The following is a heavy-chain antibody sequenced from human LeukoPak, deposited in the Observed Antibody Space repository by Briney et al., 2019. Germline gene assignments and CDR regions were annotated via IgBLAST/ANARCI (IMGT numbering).Heavy chain of an antibody. Sequence: SETLSLTCTVSGYSISRGYYWGWIRQPPGKGLKWIGSIYHSGSTYYNPSLKSRVTISVDTSKNQFSLKLSSVTAADTAVYYCASPLRFLEWFDYWGQGTLVTVSS. CDR1: GYSISRGYY. V-gene: IGHV4-38-2*02. J-gene: IGHJ5*01. D-gene: IGHD3-3*01. CDR3: ASPLRFLEWFDY. CDR2: IYHSGST.